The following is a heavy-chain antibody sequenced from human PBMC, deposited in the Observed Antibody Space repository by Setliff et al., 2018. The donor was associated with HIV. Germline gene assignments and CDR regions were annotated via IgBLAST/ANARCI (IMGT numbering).Heavy chain of an antibody. Sequence: SETLSLTCTVSGGSISNSRYYWSWIRQPPGQGLEWIGYVHHSGSTKYNASLRSRVTMSVDTSKNLFSLTLRSVTAADTAVYYCASAGPYCGDDCPYNWLTPWGQGTLVTVSS. CDR2: VHHSGST. J-gene: IGHJ5*02. CDR1: GGSISNSRYY. CDR3: ASAGPYCGDDCPYNWLTP. D-gene: IGHD2-21*02. V-gene: IGHV4-61*01.